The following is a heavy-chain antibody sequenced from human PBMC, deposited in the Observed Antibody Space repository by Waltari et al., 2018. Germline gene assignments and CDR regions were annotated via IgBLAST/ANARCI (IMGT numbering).Heavy chain of an antibody. CDR3: ARGLTYCGGDCSWYFDL. V-gene: IGHV3-23*01. CDR2: ISGSGGST. CDR1: GFTFSSYA. J-gene: IGHJ2*01. Sequence: EVQLLESGGGLVQPGGSLRLSCAASGFTFSSYAMSWVRQAPGKRLEWVSGISGSGGSTYYADSVKGRFTISRDNSRNTLYLQMNSLRAEDTAVYYCARGLTYCGGDCSWYFDLWGRGTLLTVSS. D-gene: IGHD2-21*02.